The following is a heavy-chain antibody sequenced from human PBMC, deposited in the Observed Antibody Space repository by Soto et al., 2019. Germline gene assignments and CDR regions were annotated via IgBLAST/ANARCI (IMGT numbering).Heavy chain of an antibody. CDR1: GLPFINYA. J-gene: IGHJ4*02. CDR3: AKGDLLSDPFDL. V-gene: IGHV3-23*01. Sequence: GWSLRLSCAASGLPFINYAMTWVRQAPGKGLEWVSIISASGYSAYYGGAVKGRFTTSRDNSRSTLYLQMNGLIAEDTAVYYCAKGDLLSDPFDLWGQGTLFTVSS. D-gene: IGHD2-21*01. CDR2: ISASGYSA.